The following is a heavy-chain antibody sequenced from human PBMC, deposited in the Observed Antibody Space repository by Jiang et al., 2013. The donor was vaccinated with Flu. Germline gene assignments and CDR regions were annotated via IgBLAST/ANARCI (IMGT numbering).Heavy chain of an antibody. CDR3: ARGSSGPGNWFDP. Sequence: GYYWSWIRQPPGGAGVDWEINHSGSTNYNPSLKSRVTISVDTSKNQFSLKLSSVTAADTAVYYCARGSSGPGNWFDPWGQGTLVTVSS. V-gene: IGHV4-34*01. J-gene: IGHJ5*02. D-gene: IGHD3-10*01. CDR1: GYY. CDR2: INHSGST.